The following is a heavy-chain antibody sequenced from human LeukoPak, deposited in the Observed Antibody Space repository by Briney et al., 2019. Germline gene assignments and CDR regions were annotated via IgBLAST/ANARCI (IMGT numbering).Heavy chain of an antibody. V-gene: IGHV3-23*01. CDR2: ISGGGST. J-gene: IGHJ4*02. CDR3: AKAIFGVVRGYFDY. CDR1: GFTFSSYA. D-gene: IGHD3-3*01. Sequence: GGSLRLSCAASGFTFSSYAMSWVRQAPGKGLEWVSAISGGGSTYYADSVKGRFTISRDNSKNTLYLQMNSLRAEDTAVYYCAKAIFGVVRGYFDYWGQGTLVTVSS.